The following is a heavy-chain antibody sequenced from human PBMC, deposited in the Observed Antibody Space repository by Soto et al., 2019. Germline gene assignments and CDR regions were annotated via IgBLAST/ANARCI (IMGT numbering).Heavy chain of an antibody. J-gene: IGHJ3*02. CDR1: GVSISSNSFF. V-gene: IGHV4-39*01. CDR2: IYYSGST. D-gene: IGHD6-13*01. CDR3: ARHQAVAGLYDAFDI. Sequence: QLQLQESGPGLVKPSETLSLTCTVSGVSISSNSFFWAWIRQPPGKGLEWIGTIYYSGSTYENPSLKSRVTMSVDTSKNQFSLKLSSVTAADTAVYYCARHQAVAGLYDAFDIWGRGTRVTFSS.